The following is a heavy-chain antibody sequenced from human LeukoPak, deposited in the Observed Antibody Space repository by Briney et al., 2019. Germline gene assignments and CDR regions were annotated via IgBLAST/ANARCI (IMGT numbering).Heavy chain of an antibody. Sequence: GGSLRLSCAASGFTFSSYGMHWVRQAPGKGLEWVAVISYDGSNKYYADSVKGRFTISRDNSKNTLYLQMNSLRADDTAVYYCAREGYDSSGYPVDFWGQGTLVTVSS. V-gene: IGHV3-30*03. CDR3: AREGYDSSGYPVDF. CDR1: GFTFSSYG. J-gene: IGHJ4*02. D-gene: IGHD3-22*01. CDR2: ISYDGSNK.